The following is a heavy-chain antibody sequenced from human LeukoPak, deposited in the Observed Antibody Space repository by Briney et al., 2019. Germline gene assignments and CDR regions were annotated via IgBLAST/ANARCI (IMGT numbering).Heavy chain of an antibody. D-gene: IGHD3-10*01. V-gene: IGHV1-8*02. CDR2: MHPDNGNT. Sequence: EASVKVSCKTSGYTFAIYDINWVRQAPGQGLEWMGWMHPDNGNTGYAQKFQGRVTMTRNTSITTAYMELRSLRSDDTAVYYCARGHGSAFDPWGQGTLVTVSS. J-gene: IGHJ5*02. CDR3: ARGHGSAFDP. CDR1: GYTFAIYD.